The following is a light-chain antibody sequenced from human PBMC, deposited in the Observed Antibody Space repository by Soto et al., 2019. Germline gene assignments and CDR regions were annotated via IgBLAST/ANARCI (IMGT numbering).Light chain of an antibody. CDR2: AAS. V-gene: IGKV1-27*01. Sequence: DFQMTQSPSSLSASVGDRVTITCRASQGINNHLAWFQQKPGKVPKVLIYAASTLQSGVPSRFSGSGSGTDFTLTISSLQPEDVALYSCKNYNSAPPAGTFGGGTKVEIK. CDR3: KNYNSAPPAGT. CDR1: QGINNH. J-gene: IGKJ4*01.